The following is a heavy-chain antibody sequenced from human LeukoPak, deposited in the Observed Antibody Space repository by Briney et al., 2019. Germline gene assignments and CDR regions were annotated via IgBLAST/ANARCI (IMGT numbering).Heavy chain of an antibody. CDR3: ARGSSSSSEPFDY. D-gene: IGHD6-6*01. Sequence: ASVKVSCKASGGTFSSYATSWVRQAPGQGLEWMGRIIPIFGTANYAQKFQGRVTITTDESTSTAYMELSSLRSEDTAVYYRARGSSSSSEPFDYWGQGTLVTVSS. CDR2: IIPIFGTA. V-gene: IGHV1-69*05. CDR1: GGTFSSYA. J-gene: IGHJ4*02.